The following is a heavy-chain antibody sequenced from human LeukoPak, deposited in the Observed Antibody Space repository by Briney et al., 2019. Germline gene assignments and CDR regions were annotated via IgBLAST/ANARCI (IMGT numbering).Heavy chain of an antibody. CDR1: GYSFTSYW. J-gene: IGHJ4*02. CDR3: ARRRGGYYDIGGDY. CDR2: IDPSDSYT. D-gene: IGHD3-22*01. Sequence: PGESLKISCKGSGYSFTSYWISWVRQMPGKGLEWMGRIDPSDSYTNYSPSFQGHVTTSADKSISTAYLQWSSLKASDTAMYYCARRRGGYYDIGGDYWGQGTLVTVSS. V-gene: IGHV5-10-1*01.